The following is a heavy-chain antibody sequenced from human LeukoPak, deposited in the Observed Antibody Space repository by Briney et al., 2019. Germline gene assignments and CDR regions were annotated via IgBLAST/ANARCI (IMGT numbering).Heavy chain of an antibody. D-gene: IGHD6-19*01. V-gene: IGHV3-43*02. CDR3: AKAAIQFYSSGWDDAFDI. CDR1: GFTFNDYA. J-gene: IGHJ3*02. CDR2: ISGDGGST. Sequence: PGGSLRLSCAASGFTFNDYAMHWVRQAPGKGLEWVSLISGDGGSTYYADSVKGRFTISRDNSKNSLYLQMNSLRTEDTALYYCAKAAIQFYSSGWDDAFDIWGQGTMVTVSS.